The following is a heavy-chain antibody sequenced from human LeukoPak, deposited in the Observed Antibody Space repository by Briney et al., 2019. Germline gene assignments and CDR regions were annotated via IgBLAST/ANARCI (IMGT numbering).Heavy chain of an antibody. D-gene: IGHD5-18*01. CDR1: GFTVSSNY. J-gene: IGHJ4*02. V-gene: IGHV3-53*01. CDR2: IYSGGST. Sequence: GGSLRLSCAASGFTVSSNYMSWVRQAPGKGLEWVSVIYSGGSTYYADSVKGRFTISRDNSKNTLYLQMNSLRAEDTAVYYCAKAQTAMVYYFDYWGQGTLVTVSS. CDR3: AKAQTAMVYYFDY.